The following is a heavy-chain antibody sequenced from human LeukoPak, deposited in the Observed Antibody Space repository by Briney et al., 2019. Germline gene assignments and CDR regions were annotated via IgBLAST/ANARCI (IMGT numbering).Heavy chain of an antibody. D-gene: IGHD3-22*01. CDR2: MYYSGST. CDR1: GGSISSSSYY. J-gene: IGHJ2*01. V-gene: IGHV4-39*07. CDR3: ATDDPIVAP. Sequence: PSETLPLTCTVSGGSISSSSYYWGGIRQPPGKGREGIGSMYYSGSTYSNPSLKSRVTISVDTSTNQFSLELRSVTAADTAVYYCATDDPIVAPWGRGTLVTVSS.